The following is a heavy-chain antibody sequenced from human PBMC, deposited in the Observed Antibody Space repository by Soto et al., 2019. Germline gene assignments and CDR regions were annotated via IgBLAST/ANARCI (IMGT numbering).Heavy chain of an antibody. CDR2: INAGNGNT. J-gene: IGHJ6*02. CDR3: ARAPSGYSSGWYVWYYGMDV. D-gene: IGHD6-19*01. Sequence: ASVKVSCKASGYTVTGYDIHWVRQAPGQRLEWMGWINAGNGNTKYSQKFQGRVTITRDTSASTAYMELSSLRSEDTAVYYCARAPSGYSSGWYVWYYGMDVWGQGTTVTVSS. V-gene: IGHV1-3*01. CDR1: GYTVTGYD.